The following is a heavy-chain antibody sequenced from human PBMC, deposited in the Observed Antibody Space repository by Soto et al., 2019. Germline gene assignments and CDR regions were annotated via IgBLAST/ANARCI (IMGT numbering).Heavy chain of an antibody. V-gene: IGHV3-30-3*01. J-gene: IGHJ5*02. CDR3: ARETTGTTDWFDP. CDR1: GFTFSSYA. CDR2: ISYDGSNK. D-gene: IGHD1-1*01. Sequence: PGGSLRLSCAASGFTFSSYAMHWVRQAPGKGLEWVAVISYDGSNKYYADSVKGRFTISRDNSKNTLYLQMNSLRAEDTAVYYCARETTGTTDWFDPWGQGTLVTVSS.